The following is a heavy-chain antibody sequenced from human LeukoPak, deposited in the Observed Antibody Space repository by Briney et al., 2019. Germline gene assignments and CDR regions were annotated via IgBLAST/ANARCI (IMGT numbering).Heavy chain of an antibody. CDR2: ISYDGSNK. V-gene: IGHV3-30*18. CDR1: GFTFSSYG. CDR3: AKDPRPQPLV. Sequence: GGSLRLSCAASGFTFSSYGIHWVRQSPGKGLEWVAVISYDGSNKYFADSVKGRFTISRDNPKNTLYLQMNSLRAEDTAVYYCAKDPRPQPLVWGQGTLVTVSS. D-gene: IGHD2-2*01. J-gene: IGHJ4*02.